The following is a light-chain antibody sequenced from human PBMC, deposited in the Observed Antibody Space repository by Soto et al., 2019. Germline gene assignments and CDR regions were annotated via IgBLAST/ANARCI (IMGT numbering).Light chain of an antibody. J-gene: IGKJ1*01. CDR3: QQYYTYWT. V-gene: IGKV1-5*03. Sequence: DIQMTQSPSTLSASVGDRVTITCRASQSVIKWLAWYQQKPGKAPKLLIYKTSSLESGVPSRFSGSGSGTEFTLTISSLQPDDFATYYCQQYYTYWTFGQGTKVEIK. CDR2: KTS. CDR1: QSVIKW.